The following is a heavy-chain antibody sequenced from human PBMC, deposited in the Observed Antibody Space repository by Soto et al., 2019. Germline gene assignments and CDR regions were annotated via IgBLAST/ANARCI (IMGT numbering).Heavy chain of an antibody. CDR2: IYYSGST. Sequence: PSEILSLTCTVSGGSISSSSYYWGWIRQPPGKGLEWIGSIYYSGSTYYNPSLKSRVTISVDTSKNQFSLKLSSVTAADTAVYYCGSSSEGDYYYGMDVWGQGTTVTVSS. J-gene: IGHJ6*02. D-gene: IGHD6-13*01. V-gene: IGHV4-39*01. CDR3: GSSSEGDYYYGMDV. CDR1: GGSISSSSYY.